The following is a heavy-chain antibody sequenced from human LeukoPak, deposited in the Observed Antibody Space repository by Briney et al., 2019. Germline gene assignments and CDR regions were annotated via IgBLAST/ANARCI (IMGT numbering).Heavy chain of an antibody. CDR1: GFTFSSYW. J-gene: IGHJ4*02. V-gene: IGHV3-7*01. D-gene: IGHD2-2*01. CDR2: IKQDGSEK. CDR3: ARHGYCSSTSCYGYVDY. Sequence: GGSLRLSCAASGFTFSSYWMSWVRQAPGKGLEWVANIKQDGSEKYYVDSVKGRFTISRDNAKNSLYLQMNSLRAEDTAVYYCARHGYCSSTSCYGYVDYWGQGTLVTVSS.